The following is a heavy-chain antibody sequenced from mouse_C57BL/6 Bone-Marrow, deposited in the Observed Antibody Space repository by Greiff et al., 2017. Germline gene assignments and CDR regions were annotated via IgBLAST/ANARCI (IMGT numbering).Heavy chain of an antibody. J-gene: IGHJ3*01. Sequence: QQQSGAELARPGASVKLSCKASGYTFTSYGISWVKQRTGQGLEWIGEIYPRSGNTYYNEKFKGKATLTADKSSSTAYMELRSLTSEDSAVYFCAQAYGSSLAYWGQGTLVTVSA. D-gene: IGHD1-1*01. V-gene: IGHV1-81*01. CDR1: GYTFTSYG. CDR3: AQAYGSSLAY. CDR2: IYPRSGNT.